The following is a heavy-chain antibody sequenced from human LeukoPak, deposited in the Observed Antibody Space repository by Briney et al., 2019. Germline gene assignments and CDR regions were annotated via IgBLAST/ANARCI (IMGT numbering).Heavy chain of an antibody. CDR1: GYTFTGYY. J-gene: IGHJ4*02. V-gene: IGHV1-2*02. CDR2: INPNSGGT. D-gene: IGHD4-17*01. Sequence: ASVTVSCKASGYTFTGYYIHWVRQAPGQGLEWMGWINPNSGGTNYAQKFQGGVTITRDTSISTAYMELSRLGSDDTAVYYCAAGDSASRAVTEIYCFDYWGQGTLVTVSS. CDR3: AAGDSASRAVTEIYCFDY.